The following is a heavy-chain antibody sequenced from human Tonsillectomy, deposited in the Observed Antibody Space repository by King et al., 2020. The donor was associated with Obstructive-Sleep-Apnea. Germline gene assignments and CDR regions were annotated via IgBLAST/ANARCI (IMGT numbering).Heavy chain of an antibody. D-gene: IGHD1-26*01. V-gene: IGHV4-61*08. CDR1: GGSVSSGGYY. CDR3: ARGYSGSFGPYFDY. CDR2: IYYSVST. J-gene: IGHJ4*02. Sequence: VQLQESGPGLVKPSETLSLTCTGSGGSVSSGGYYWTWIRQPPGKGLEGIGHIYYSVSTNYNPSLKSRVTISADTSKNQFSLKLSPVTAADTAVYYCARGYSGSFGPYFDYWGQGTLVTVSS.